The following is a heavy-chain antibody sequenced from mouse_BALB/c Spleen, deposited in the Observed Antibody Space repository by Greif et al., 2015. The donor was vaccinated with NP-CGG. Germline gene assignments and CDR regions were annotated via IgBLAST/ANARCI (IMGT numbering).Heavy chain of an antibody. Sequence: QVQLQQSGAELVKPGASVKLSCKASGYTFTSYWMHWVKQRPGQGLEWIGEINPSNGRTNYNEKFKSKAALTVDKSSSTAYMQLSSLTSEDSAVYYCARPYYGNFFDYWGQGTTLTVSS. CDR1: GYTFTSYW. D-gene: IGHD2-10*01. CDR2: INPSNGRT. J-gene: IGHJ2*01. V-gene: IGHV1S81*02. CDR3: ARPYYGNFFDY.